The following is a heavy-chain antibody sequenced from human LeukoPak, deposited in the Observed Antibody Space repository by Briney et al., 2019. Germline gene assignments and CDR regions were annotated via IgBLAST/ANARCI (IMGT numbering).Heavy chain of an antibody. Sequence: SETLSLTCAVYGGSFSGYYWSWIRQPPGKGLEWIGEINHSGSTNYNPSLKSRVTISVDTSKNQFSLKLSSVTAADTAVYYCARGRMGWFDPWGQGTLVTVSS. CDR1: GGSFSGYY. J-gene: IGHJ5*02. D-gene: IGHD2-8*01. V-gene: IGHV4-34*01. CDR2: INHSGST. CDR3: ARGRMGWFDP.